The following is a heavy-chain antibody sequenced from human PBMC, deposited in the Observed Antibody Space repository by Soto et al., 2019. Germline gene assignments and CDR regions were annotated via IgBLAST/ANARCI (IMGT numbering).Heavy chain of an antibody. V-gene: IGHV1-18*01. D-gene: IGHD3-22*01. J-gene: IGHJ6*02. CDR1: GYTFTSYG. CDR2: ISAYNGNT. CDR3: ARDTVVITSFCMDV. Sequence: GASVKVSCKASGYTFTSYGISWVRQAPGQGLEWMGWISAYNGNTNYAQKLQGRVSMTTDTSTSTAYMELRSLRSDDTAVYYCARDTVVITSFCMDVWGQGTTVTVSS.